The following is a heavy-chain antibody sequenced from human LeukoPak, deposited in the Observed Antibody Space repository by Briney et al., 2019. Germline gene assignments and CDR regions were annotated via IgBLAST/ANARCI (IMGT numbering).Heavy chain of an antibody. J-gene: IGHJ4*02. CDR2: ISGSGGST. D-gene: IGHD3-16*02. CDR3: AKGQEYVWGSYRYTEGPYFDY. V-gene: IGHV3-23*01. CDR1: GFTFSNYA. Sequence: GGSLRLSCAVSGFTFSNYAMSWVRQAPGKGLEWVSGISGSGGSTYYADSVKGRFTISRDNSKNTLYLQMNSLRAEDTAIYYCAKGQEYVWGSYRYTEGPYFDYWGQGTLVTVSS.